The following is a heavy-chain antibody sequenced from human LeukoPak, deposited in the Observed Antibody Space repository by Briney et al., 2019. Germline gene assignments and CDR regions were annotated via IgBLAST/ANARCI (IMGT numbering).Heavy chain of an antibody. CDR3: AKEGGCSSTSCYLRGHNFYGVGY. D-gene: IGHD2-2*01. Sequence: GGTLRLSCVASGFTFSSYGLSWVRQAPGKGLEWVSAIRGSGGSTYYADPVKGRFTISRDNSKNTLYLQMNSLRAEDTAVYYCAKEGGCSSTSCYLRGHNFYGVGYWGQGTLVTVSS. CDR1: GFTFSSYG. J-gene: IGHJ4*02. V-gene: IGHV3-23*01. CDR2: IRGSGGST.